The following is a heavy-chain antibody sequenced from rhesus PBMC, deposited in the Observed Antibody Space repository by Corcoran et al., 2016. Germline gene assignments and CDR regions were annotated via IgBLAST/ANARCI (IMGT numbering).Heavy chain of an antibody. CDR1: GGPIRSSNW. D-gene: IGHD6-25*01. V-gene: IGHV4-93*01. J-gene: IGHJ4*01. CDR2: IYGSGWST. Sequence: QVPLQESGPAVVKPSENLSLTCAVSGGPIRSSNWWSWSRKCPGQGLEWIGCIYGSGWSTEYNPSLKSRVTISKDTSKNQFSLKLSSVTAADTAVYYCARGYSGSWDFDYWGQGVLVTVSS. CDR3: ARGYSGSWDFDY.